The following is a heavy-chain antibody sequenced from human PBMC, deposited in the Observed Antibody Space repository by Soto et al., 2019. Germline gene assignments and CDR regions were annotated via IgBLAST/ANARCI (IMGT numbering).Heavy chain of an antibody. J-gene: IGHJ6*02. CDR2: ISFDGDKI. Sequence: HPGGSLRLSCAASGFTFKIYALHWVRQAPGKGLEWVAVISFDGDKIYYSDSVKGRFTISRDNFKNMLYLQMNNLRVEDAGLYFCAREDDYNYRYFNYGLDVWGQGTTVTVSS. V-gene: IGHV3-30-3*01. CDR1: GFTFKIYA. D-gene: IGHD5-12*01. CDR3: AREDDYNYRYFNYGLDV.